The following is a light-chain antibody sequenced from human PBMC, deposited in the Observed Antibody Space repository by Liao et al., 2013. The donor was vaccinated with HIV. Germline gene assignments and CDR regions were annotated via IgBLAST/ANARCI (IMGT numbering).Light chain of an antibody. J-gene: IGLJ2*01. CDR3: QAWDRSTVV. Sequence: SYELTQPPSVSVSPGQTASITCSGDELGDKYACWYQQKPGQSPVLVIYRDSKRPSGIPERFSGSNSGNTATLTISGTQAMDEADYYCQAWDRSTVVFGGGTKLTVL. CDR2: RDS. V-gene: IGLV3-1*01. CDR1: ELGDKY.